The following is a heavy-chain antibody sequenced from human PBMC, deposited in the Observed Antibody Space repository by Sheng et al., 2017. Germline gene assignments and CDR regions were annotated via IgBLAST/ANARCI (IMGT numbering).Heavy chain of an antibody. V-gene: IGHV3-74*01. Sequence: EVQLVESGGGLVQPGGSLRLSCAASGFRFNVYWLSWVRQAPGKGLVWVARTNEDGTITNHADSVRGRFTISRDNAQNTLYLQVNSLRVEDTAVYYCVRDLAGRYGHWGQGTLVSVSS. D-gene: IGHD1-26*01. CDR2: TNEDGTIT. J-gene: IGHJ4*02. CDR3: VRDLAGRYGH. CDR1: GFRFNVYW.